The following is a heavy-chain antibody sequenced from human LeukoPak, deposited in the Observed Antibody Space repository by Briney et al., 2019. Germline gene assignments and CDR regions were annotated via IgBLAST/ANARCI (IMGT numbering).Heavy chain of an antibody. V-gene: IGHV3-9*01. J-gene: IGHJ6*02. CDR1: GFTFDDYA. CDR2: ISWNSGSI. D-gene: IGHD6-13*01. CDR3: ARRIQGYYGMDV. Sequence: GGSLRLSCAASGFTFDDYAMHWVRQAPGKGLEWVSDISWNSGSIGYADSVKGRFTISRDNSKNTLYLQMNSLRAEDTAVYYCARRIQGYYGMDVWGQGTTVTVS.